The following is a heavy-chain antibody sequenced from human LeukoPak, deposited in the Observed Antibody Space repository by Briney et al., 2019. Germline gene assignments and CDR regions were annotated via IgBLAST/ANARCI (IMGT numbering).Heavy chain of an antibody. V-gene: IGHV3-66*01. D-gene: IGHD4-17*01. Sequence: PGGSLRLSCAASGFTVSSNYMSWVRQAPGKGLEWVSVFYSGGSTHYADSVKGRFTISRDNSKNTLYLQMNSLRGEDTAVYYCARRGEYGSFDYWGQGTLVTVSS. CDR3: ARRGEYGSFDY. CDR1: GFTVSSNY. CDR2: FYSGGST. J-gene: IGHJ4*02.